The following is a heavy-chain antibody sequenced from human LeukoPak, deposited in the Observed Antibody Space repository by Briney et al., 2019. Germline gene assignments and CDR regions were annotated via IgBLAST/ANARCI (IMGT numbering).Heavy chain of an antibody. V-gene: IGHV4-31*03. CDR3: ARCGIAAAGDYFDY. Sequence: PSQTLSLTCTVSSGSISSGGYYWSWIRQHPGKGLEWIGYIYYSGSTYYNPSLKSRVTISVDTSKNQFSLKLSSVTAADTAVYYCARCGIAAAGDYFDYWGQGTLVTVSS. CDR1: SGSISSGGYY. CDR2: IYYSGST. J-gene: IGHJ4*02. D-gene: IGHD6-13*01.